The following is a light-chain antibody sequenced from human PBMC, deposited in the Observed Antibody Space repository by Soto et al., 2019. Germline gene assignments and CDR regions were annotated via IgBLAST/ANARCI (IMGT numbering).Light chain of an antibody. Sequence: QSVITKPPSASGTPGQRVTISCSGSSSNIGSNYVYWYQQLPGTAPKLLIYRNNQRPSGVPDRFSGSKSGTSASLAISGLRSEDEADYYCAAWDDSLSGYVFGTGTKVTVL. CDR2: RNN. J-gene: IGLJ1*01. V-gene: IGLV1-47*01. CDR1: SSNIGSNY. CDR3: AAWDDSLSGYV.